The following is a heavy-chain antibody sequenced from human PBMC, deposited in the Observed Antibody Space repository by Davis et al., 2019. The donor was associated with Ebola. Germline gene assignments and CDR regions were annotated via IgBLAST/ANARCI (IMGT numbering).Heavy chain of an antibody. CDR2: ISSSSSYI. CDR1: GFTFSSYS. Sequence: PGGSLRLSCAASGFTFSSYSMNWVRQAPGKGLEWVSSISSSSSYIYYADSVKGRFTISRDNAKNSLYLQMNSLRAEDTAVYYCARCYYCDSRTGWFDPWGQGTLVTVSS. D-gene: IGHD3-22*01. CDR3: ARCYYCDSRTGWFDP. J-gene: IGHJ5*02. V-gene: IGHV3-21*01.